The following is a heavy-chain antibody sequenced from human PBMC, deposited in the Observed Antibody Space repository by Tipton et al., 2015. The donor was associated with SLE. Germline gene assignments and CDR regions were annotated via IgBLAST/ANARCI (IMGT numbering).Heavy chain of an antibody. CDR1: GYSFTSYW. J-gene: IGHJ3*02. D-gene: IGHD1-14*01. CDR2: ITASTTYR. Sequence: VQLVQSGAEVKKPGESLKISCKGSGYSFTSYWIGWVRQMPGKGLEWVSHITASTTYRHYADSVKGRFTISRDNARNSLFLQMNSLRVEDTAVYYCARARKQIHVSSGAFDIWGQGTMVSVSS. CDR3: ARARKQIHVSSGAFDI. V-gene: IGHV3-21*01.